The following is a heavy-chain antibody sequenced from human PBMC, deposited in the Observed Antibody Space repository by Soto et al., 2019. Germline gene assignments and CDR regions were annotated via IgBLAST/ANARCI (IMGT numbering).Heavy chain of an antibody. J-gene: IGHJ4*02. V-gene: IGHV3-33*01. Sequence: SLRLSCAASGFTFSNYGMHWVRQAPGKGLEWVAIIWYDGSNKYYADSVKGRFTISRDNSKNTLYLQMNSLRAEDTAMYYCAAGEPHHFRGQGTLVTVSS. CDR2: IWYDGSNK. D-gene: IGHD3-10*01. CDR1: GFTFSNYG. CDR3: AAGEPHHF.